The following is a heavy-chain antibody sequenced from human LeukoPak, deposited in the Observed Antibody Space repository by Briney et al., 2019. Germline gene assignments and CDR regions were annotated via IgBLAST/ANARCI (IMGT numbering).Heavy chain of an antibody. J-gene: IGHJ4*02. CDR1: GYSISNTYY. CDR2: MYHSGTT. CDR3: ARGGTQ. Sequence: SETLSLTCAVSGYSISNTYYWGWIRQPPGKGLERIGGMYHSGTTYYNPSLKSRVIISIDTSKNQFSLKLNSVTAADTAVYYCARGGTQWGQGTLVTVSS. D-gene: IGHD1-1*01. V-gene: IGHV4-38-2*01.